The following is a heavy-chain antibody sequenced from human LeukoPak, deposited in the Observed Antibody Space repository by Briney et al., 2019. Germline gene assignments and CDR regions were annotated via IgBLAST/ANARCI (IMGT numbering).Heavy chain of an antibody. CDR1: GYTFTSYD. Sequence: ASVKVSCKASGYTFTSYDINWVRQATGQGLEWMGWMNPNSGGTNYAQKFQGRVTMTRDTSISTAYMELSRLRSDDTAVYYCARVFFEGWFDPWGQGTLVTVSS. CDR2: MNPNSGGT. J-gene: IGHJ5*02. V-gene: IGHV1-2*02. CDR3: ARVFFEGWFDP.